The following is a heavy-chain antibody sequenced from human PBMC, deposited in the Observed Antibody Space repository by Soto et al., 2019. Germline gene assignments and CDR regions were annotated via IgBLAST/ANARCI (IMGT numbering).Heavy chain of an antibody. V-gene: IGHV4-59*01. D-gene: IGHD1-1*01. J-gene: IGHJ4*02. CDR2: IYYSGST. CDR3: ARLRYAGPHRDFDY. Sequence: SETLCVTCTVSGGSIGSYYWNWIRQPPGKGLEWIGYIYYSGSTNYNPSLKSRVTISVDTSKNQLSLKLSSVTAADTAVYYSARLRYAGPHRDFDYWGQGTLVTVPS. CDR1: GGSIGSYY.